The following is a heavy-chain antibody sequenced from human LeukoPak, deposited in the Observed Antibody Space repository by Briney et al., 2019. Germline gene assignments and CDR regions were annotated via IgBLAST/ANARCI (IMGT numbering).Heavy chain of an antibody. J-gene: IGHJ4*02. CDR1: GFTFSNAW. CDR2: IKSKTDGGTT. Sequence: PGGSLRLSCAASGFTFSNAWMGWVRQAPGKGLEWVGRIKSKTDGGTTDYAAPVKGRFTISRDDSKNTLYLQMNSLKTEDTAVYYCTTDFFDWLFYQYWGQGTLVTVSS. V-gene: IGHV3-15*01. D-gene: IGHD3-9*01. CDR3: TTDFFDWLFYQY.